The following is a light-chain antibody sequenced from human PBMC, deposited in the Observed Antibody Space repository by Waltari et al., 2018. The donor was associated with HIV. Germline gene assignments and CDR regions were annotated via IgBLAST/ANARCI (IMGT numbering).Light chain of an antibody. CDR3: CSCAGVGTSVR. CDR1: SSHIGSYHL. J-gene: IGLJ2*01. Sequence: QSALTQPASVSGSPGQSITISCTCSSSHIGSYHLVSWYQQHPGKPPKRIIYEVTSRPSGVSERFSGSKSGDTASLTIAGLQAEDEAHYYCCSCAGVGTSVRFGGGTRLAVL. CDR2: EVT. V-gene: IGLV2-23*02.